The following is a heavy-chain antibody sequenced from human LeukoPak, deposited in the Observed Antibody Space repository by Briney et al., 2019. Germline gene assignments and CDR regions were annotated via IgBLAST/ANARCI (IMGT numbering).Heavy chain of an antibody. CDR3: ARETPSRYFDY. CDR1: GYTFTGYY. V-gene: IGHV1-2*04. D-gene: IGHD4-23*01. Sequence: ASVKVSCKASGYTFTGYYMHWVRQAPGQGLEWMGWINPNSGGTNYAQKFQGWVTMTRDTSISTAYMELSRLRSDDTAVYFCARETPSRYFDYWGQGTPVTVSS. J-gene: IGHJ4*02. CDR2: INPNSGGT.